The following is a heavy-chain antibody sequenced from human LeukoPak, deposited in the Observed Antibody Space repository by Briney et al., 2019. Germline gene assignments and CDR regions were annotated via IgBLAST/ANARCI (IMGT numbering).Heavy chain of an antibody. V-gene: IGHV3-7*01. D-gene: IGHD4-11*01. CDR2: IKKEGSEK. CDR1: AFTFSSSW. Sequence: PGGSLRLSCAASAFTFSSSWMSWVRQAPGKGLEWVANIKKEGSEKYYVDSVKGRFTISGDNAKNSLYLQMNSLRAEDTAVYYCARRMTTVTAYFDYWGQGTLVTVSS. CDR3: ARRMTTVTAYFDY. J-gene: IGHJ4*02.